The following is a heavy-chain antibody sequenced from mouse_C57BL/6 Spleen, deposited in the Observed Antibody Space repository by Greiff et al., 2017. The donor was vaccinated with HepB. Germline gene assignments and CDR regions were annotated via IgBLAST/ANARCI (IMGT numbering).Heavy chain of an antibody. CDR2: ISSGGDYI. Sequence: EVKLVESGEGLVKPGGSLKLSCAASGFTFSSYAMSWVRQTPEKRLEWVAYISSGGDYIYYADTVKGRFTISRDNARNTLYLQMSSLKSEDTAMYYCTRDLAFYYYGSSYNYAMDYWGQGTSVTVSS. D-gene: IGHD1-1*01. CDR1: GFTFSSYA. CDR3: TRDLAFYYYGSSYNYAMDY. V-gene: IGHV5-9-1*02. J-gene: IGHJ4*01.